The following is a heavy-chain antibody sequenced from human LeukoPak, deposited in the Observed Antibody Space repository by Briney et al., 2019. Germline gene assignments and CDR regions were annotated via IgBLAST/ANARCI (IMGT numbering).Heavy chain of an antibody. CDR2: IYHTGST. Sequence: SETLSLTCTVSGGSITNYYWSWVRQPPGQGLEWIAYIYHTGSTNYNPSLKSRVTISIDTSKNLFSLNLSSVTAADTAIYYCARGPTRYYFDYWGQGTLVTVSS. CDR1: GGSITNYY. V-gene: IGHV4-59*01. J-gene: IGHJ4*02. CDR3: ARGPTRYYFDY.